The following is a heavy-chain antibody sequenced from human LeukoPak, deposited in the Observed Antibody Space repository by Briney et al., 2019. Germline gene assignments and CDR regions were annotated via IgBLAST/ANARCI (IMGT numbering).Heavy chain of an antibody. D-gene: IGHD5-18*01. CDR1: EFTFSTYS. CDR3: ARDGSRTRGYSYGTLDY. J-gene: IGHJ4*02. Sequence: GGSLRLSCVASEFTFSTYSMNWVRQAPGKGLEWVSYVSTSSSTIYYADSVKGRFTISRDNSKNTLYLQMNSLRAEDTAVYYCARDGSRTRGYSYGTLDYWGQGTLVTVSS. V-gene: IGHV3-48*01. CDR2: VSTSSSTI.